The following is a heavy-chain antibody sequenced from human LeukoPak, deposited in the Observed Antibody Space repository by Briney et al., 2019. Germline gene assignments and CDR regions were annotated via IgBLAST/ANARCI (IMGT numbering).Heavy chain of an antibody. D-gene: IGHD3-10*01. Sequence: SETLSLTCAVYGGSFSGYYWSWIRHPPGKGLEWSGEINHSGSTNYNPSLKSRVTISVDTSKKQFSLMLSSVTAADTAVYYCASLPRITMVRGVIGDYYYYGMDVWGQGTTVTVSS. CDR1: GGSFSGYY. CDR2: INHSGST. CDR3: ASLPRITMVRGVIGDYYYYGMDV. J-gene: IGHJ6*02. V-gene: IGHV4-34*01.